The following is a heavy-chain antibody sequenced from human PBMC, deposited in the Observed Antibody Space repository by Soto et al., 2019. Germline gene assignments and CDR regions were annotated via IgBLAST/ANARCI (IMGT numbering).Heavy chain of an antibody. CDR1: GFTFSSYA. Sequence: GGSLRLSCAASGFTFSSYAMHWVRQAPGKGLEWVAVISYDGSNKYYADSVKGRFTISRDNSKNTLYLQMNSLRAEDTAVYYCAMIRLGEDLDYWGQGTLVTVSS. J-gene: IGHJ4*02. CDR3: AMIRLGEDLDY. D-gene: IGHD3-16*01. V-gene: IGHV3-30-3*01. CDR2: ISYDGSNK.